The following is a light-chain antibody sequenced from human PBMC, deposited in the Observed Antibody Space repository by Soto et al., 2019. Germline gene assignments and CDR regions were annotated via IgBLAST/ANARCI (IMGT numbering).Light chain of an antibody. V-gene: IGLV1-40*01. CDR3: SSYTSSSTLV. CDR2: GNS. Sequence: QSVLTQPPSVSGAPGQRVTISCTGSSSNIGAGYDVHWYQQFPGTAPKLLIYGNSNRPSGVPDRFSGSKSGTSASLAITGLQAEDEADYYCSSYTSSSTLVFGGGTKLTV. CDR1: SSNIGAGYD. J-gene: IGLJ2*01.